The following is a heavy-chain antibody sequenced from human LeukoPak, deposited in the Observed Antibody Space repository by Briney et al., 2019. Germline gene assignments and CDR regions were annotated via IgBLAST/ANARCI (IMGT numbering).Heavy chain of an antibody. CDR3: VRREAGGGGLPDF. D-gene: IGHD3-16*01. CDR1: GFTFDDYG. CDR2: INWNGATT. Sequence: GGSLRLSCAASGFTFDDYGMSWVRQDPGKGLEWVSGINWNGATTRYADSVKGRFTISRDNDKNSLFLQMNSLRVEDTALYLCVRREAGGGGLPDFRGQGTLVIVSS. V-gene: IGHV3-20*01. J-gene: IGHJ4*02.